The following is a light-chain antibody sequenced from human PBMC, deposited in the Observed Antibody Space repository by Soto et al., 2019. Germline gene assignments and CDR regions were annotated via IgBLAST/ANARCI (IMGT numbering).Light chain of an antibody. Sequence: EFVLTQSPGTLSLSPVEIATLFFSASHTVRNNYLAWYQQKPGQAPRLLIYDASSRATGIPDRFSGGGSGTDFTLTISRLEPEDFAVYYCQQFSSYPLTFGGGTKGDIK. V-gene: IGKV3-20*01. J-gene: IGKJ4*01. CDR2: DAS. CDR3: QQFSSYPLT. CDR1: HTVRNNY.